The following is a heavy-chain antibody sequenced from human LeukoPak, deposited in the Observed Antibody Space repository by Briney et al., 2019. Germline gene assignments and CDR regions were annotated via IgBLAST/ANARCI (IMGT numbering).Heavy chain of an antibody. CDR3: ARLTYIVVVPAAVFFDY. CDR1: GGSISSYS. CDR2: IYTSGST. V-gene: IGHV4-4*07. Sequence: SETLSLTCTVSGGSISSYSWSWIRQPAGKGLEWIGRIYTSGSTSYNPSLKSRVTMSVDTSKNQFSLKLSSVTAADTAVYYCARLTYIVVVPAAVFFDYWGQGTLVTVSS. J-gene: IGHJ4*02. D-gene: IGHD2-2*01.